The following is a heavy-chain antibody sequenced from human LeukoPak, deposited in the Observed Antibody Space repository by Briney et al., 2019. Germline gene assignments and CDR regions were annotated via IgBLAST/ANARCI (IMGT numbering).Heavy chain of an antibody. CDR3: ARANGDYEYYFDY. V-gene: IGHV3-53*01. J-gene: IGHJ4*02. CDR1: GFTVSSNY. D-gene: IGHD4-17*01. Sequence: GGSLRLSCAASGFTVSSNYMSWVRQAPGKGLEWVSVIYSGGSTYYADSVKGRFTISRDNSKNTLYLQMNSLRAEDTAVYYCARANGDYEYYFDYWGQGTLVTVSS. CDR2: IYSGGST.